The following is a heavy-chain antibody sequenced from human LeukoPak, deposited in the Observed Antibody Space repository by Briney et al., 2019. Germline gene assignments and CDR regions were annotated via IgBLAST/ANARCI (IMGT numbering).Heavy chain of an antibody. CDR3: AGRQPYYGYDY. V-gene: IGHV3-48*03. CDR1: ELSFYNYE. Sequence: PGGSLRLSCVVSELSFYNYEMNWVRQFPGKGLEWVSYISRDGNTIHYADSVKGRFTFSRDNGKRSVYLQMNGLRVEDTAVYYCAGRQPYYGYDYWGRGTQVTVSS. D-gene: IGHD5-12*01. J-gene: IGHJ4*02. CDR2: ISRDGNTI.